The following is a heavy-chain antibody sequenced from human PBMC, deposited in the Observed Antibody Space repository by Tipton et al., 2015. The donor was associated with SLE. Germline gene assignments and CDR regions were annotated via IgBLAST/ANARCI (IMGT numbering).Heavy chain of an antibody. CDR3: AKDGARRSYYYGMDV. CDR1: GFMFSNYG. V-gene: IGHV3-21*04. Sequence: SLRLSCAASGFMFSNYGMNWVRQAPGKGLEWVSSISSSSSYIYYADSVKGRFTISRDNAKNSLYLQMNSLRAEDMALYYCAKDGARRSYYYGMDVWGQGTTVTVSS. D-gene: IGHD1-14*01. J-gene: IGHJ6*02. CDR2: ISSSSSYI.